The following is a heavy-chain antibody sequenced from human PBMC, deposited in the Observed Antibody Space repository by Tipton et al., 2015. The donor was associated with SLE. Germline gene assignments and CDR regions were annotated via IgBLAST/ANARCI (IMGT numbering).Heavy chain of an antibody. CDR1: GFTFSSYA. J-gene: IGHJ3*02. V-gene: IGHV3-30*03. Sequence: SLRLSCAASGFTFSSYAMSWVRQAPGKGLEWVAVISYDGSNKYYADSVKGRFTISRDNSKNTLYLQMNSLRAEDTAVYYCARAPPNAFDIWGQGTMVTVSS. CDR2: ISYDGSNK. CDR3: ARAPPNAFDI.